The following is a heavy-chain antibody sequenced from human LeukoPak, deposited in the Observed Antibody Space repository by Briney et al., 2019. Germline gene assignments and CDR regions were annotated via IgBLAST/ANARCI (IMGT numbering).Heavy chain of an antibody. D-gene: IGHD3-3*01. V-gene: IGHV4-61*01. CDR2: IYYSGST. CDR3: ARGTIPQYYFDY. Sequence: PSETLSLTCTVSGGSVSSGSYYWSWIRQPPGKGLEWIGYIYYSGSTNYNPSLKSRVTISVDTSKNQFSLKLSSVTAADTAVYYCARGTIPQYYFDYWGQGTLVTASS. CDR1: GGSVSSGSYY. J-gene: IGHJ4*02.